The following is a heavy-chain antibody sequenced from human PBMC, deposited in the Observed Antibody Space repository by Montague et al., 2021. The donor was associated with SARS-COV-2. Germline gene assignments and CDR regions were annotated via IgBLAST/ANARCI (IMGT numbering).Heavy chain of an antibody. J-gene: IGHJ2*01. V-gene: IGHV3-30-3*01. Sequence: SLRLSCAASGFTFSSYAMHWVRQAPGKGLEWVAVISYDGNNKYYXDSXKGRFTISRDNSKNTLYLQMNSLRAEDTAVYYCARDGRIQLWNPNWYFDLWGRGALVTVSS. CDR2: ISYDGNNK. CDR1: GFTFSSYA. CDR3: ARDGRIQLWNPNWYFDL. D-gene: IGHD5-18*01.